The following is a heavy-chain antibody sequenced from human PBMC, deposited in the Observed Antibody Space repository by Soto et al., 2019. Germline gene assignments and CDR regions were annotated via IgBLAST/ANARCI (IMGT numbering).Heavy chain of an antibody. Sequence: ASVKVSCKASGGTFSSYTISWVRQAPGQGLEWMGFIIPSGGSATLAQKFQGRVTMTRDTSTTTVYMELSSLRSEDAAVYYCARDYLSSKLSLSYFDFWGQGTLVTVSS. D-gene: IGHD2-2*01. CDR2: IIPSGGSA. CDR1: GGTFSSYT. CDR3: ARDYLSSKLSLSYFDF. V-gene: IGHV1-46*01. J-gene: IGHJ4*02.